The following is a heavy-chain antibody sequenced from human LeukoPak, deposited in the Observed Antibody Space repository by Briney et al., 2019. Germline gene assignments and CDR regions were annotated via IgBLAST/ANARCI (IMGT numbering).Heavy chain of an antibody. CDR2: IKSKTDGGTT. CDR1: GFTFSNAW. J-gene: IGHJ6*03. Sequence: GGSLRLSCAASGFTFSNAWMSWVRQAPGKGLEWVGRIKSKTDGGTTDYAAPVKGRFTISRDDSKNTLYLQVNSLKTEDTAVYYCTTDPLSRLRFLEWLPTYYYMDVWGKGTTVTVSS. CDR3: TTDPLSRLRFLEWLPTYYYMDV. D-gene: IGHD3-3*01. V-gene: IGHV3-15*01.